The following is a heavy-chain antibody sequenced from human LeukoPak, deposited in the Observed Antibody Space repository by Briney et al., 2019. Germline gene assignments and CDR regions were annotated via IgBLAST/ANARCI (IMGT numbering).Heavy chain of an antibody. Sequence: SETLSLTCTVSGGSVSSASYYWSWMRQPPGKGLEWIGYVYYSGSTNYNPSLKSRVTISLDASKNQFSLKLSSVTTADTAVYYCARDNYYEGAFDVWGQGTMVTVSS. D-gene: IGHD3-22*01. J-gene: IGHJ3*01. CDR2: VYYSGST. V-gene: IGHV4-61*01. CDR3: ARDNYYEGAFDV. CDR1: GGSVSSASYY.